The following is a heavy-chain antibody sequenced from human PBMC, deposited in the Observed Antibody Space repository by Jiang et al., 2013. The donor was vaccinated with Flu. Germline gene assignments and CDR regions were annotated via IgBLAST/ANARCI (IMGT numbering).Heavy chain of an antibody. V-gene: IGHV1-2*04. J-gene: IGHJ3*02. CDR2: INPNSGGT. CDR3: ARVPRGIAVAGGGGDAFDI. Sequence: SGAEVKKPGASVKVSCKASGYTFTGYYMHWVRQAPGQGLEWMGWINPNSGGTNYAQKFQGWVTMTRDTSISTAYMELSRLRSDDTAVYYCARVPRGIAVAGGGGDAFDIWGQGTMVTVSS. CDR1: GYTFTGYY. D-gene: IGHD6-19*01.